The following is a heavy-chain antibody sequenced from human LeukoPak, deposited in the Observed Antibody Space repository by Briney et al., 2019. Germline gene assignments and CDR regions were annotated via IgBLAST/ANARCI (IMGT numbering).Heavy chain of an antibody. V-gene: IGHV1-69*04. D-gene: IGHD5-18*01. Sequence: SVKVACKASGATLSSSGIAWVRQAPGQGLEWMGRIIPVLNITNYAQKFQGRVTITADTSTSTAYMELSSLRSEETAVYYCARDQGLTAPPPYGLDVWSQGTTVTVSS. J-gene: IGHJ6*02. CDR3: ARDQGLTAPPPYGLDV. CDR2: IIPVLNIT. CDR1: GATLSSSG.